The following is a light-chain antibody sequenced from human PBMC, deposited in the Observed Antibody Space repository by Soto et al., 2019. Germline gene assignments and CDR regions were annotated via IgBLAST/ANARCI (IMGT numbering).Light chain of an antibody. CDR2: KAS. CDR1: QTISSW. J-gene: IGKJ1*01. Sequence: DIQMTQSPSTLSGSVGDRVTITCRASQTISSWLAWYQQKPGKAPKLLIYKASTLKSGVPSRFSGSGSGTEFTLTISSLQPDDFATYYCQHNNSYSEAFGQGTQFDIK. CDR3: QHNNSYSEA. V-gene: IGKV1-5*03.